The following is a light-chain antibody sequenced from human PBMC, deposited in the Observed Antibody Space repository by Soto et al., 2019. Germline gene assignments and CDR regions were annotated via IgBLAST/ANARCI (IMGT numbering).Light chain of an antibody. J-gene: IGLJ1*01. CDR2: EVS. CDR3: SSYAGSNAYV. Sequence: QSALTQRPSASGSPGQSVTISCTGTSSDVGRYNYVSWYQQHPGKAPKLMIYEVSKRPSGVPDRFSGSKSGNTASLTVSGLQAEDEDDYYCSSYAGSNAYVFGTGTKVTVL. V-gene: IGLV2-8*01. CDR1: SSDVGRYNY.